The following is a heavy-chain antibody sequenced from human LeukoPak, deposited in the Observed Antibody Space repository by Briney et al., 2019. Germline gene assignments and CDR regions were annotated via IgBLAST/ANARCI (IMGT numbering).Heavy chain of an antibody. CDR2: INPNSGGT. CDR3: ARDFLLTAAAGRR. V-gene: IGHV1-2*02. D-gene: IGHD6-13*01. J-gene: IGHJ4*02. CDR1: GYTFTGYY. Sequence: ASVKVSCKASGYTFTGYYMHWVRQAPGQGLEWMGWINPNSGGTNYAQKFQGRVTMTRDTSISTAYMELSRLRSDDTAVYYCARDFLLTAAAGRRWGQGTLVTVSS.